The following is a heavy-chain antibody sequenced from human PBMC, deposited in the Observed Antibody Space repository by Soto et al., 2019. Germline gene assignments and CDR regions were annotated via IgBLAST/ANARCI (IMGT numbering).Heavy chain of an antibody. D-gene: IGHD6-13*01. CDR3: AKDRSRQQLVLLDSGVFDP. CDR2: ISGSGGST. J-gene: IGHJ5*02. Sequence: GGSLRLSCAASGFTFSSYAMSWVRQAPGKGLEWVSAISGSGGSTYYADSVKGRFTISRDNSKNTLYLQMNSRRAEDTAVYYCAKDRSRQQLVLLDSGVFDPWGQGTLVTVSS. V-gene: IGHV3-23*01. CDR1: GFTFSSYA.